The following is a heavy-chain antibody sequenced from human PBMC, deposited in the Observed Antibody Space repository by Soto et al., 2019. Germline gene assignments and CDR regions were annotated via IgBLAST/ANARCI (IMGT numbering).Heavy chain of an antibody. D-gene: IGHD3-3*01. Sequence: GGSLRLSCAASGFPFSSYSMNWVRPAPGKGLEWVSSISSSSSYIYYADSVKGRFTISRDNAKNSLYLQMNSLRAEDTAVYYCSRSLYDFWSGNNWFDPWGQGTLVTVS. CDR2: ISSSSSYI. CDR1: GFPFSSYS. CDR3: SRSLYDFWSGNNWFDP. J-gene: IGHJ5*02. V-gene: IGHV3-21*01.